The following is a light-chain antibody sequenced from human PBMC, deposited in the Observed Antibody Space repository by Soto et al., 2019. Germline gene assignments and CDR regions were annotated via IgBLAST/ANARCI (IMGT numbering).Light chain of an antibody. CDR3: QQYGNSPRT. V-gene: IGKV3-20*01. CDR2: GAS. J-gene: IGKJ5*01. Sequence: EIVLTQSPGNLSLSPGERATLSCRASQSVSSSYLAWYQQKPGQAPRLLIYGASSRATGIPDRFSGSGSGTDFTLTISRLEPEDFAVYFCQQYGNSPRTFGQGTRLEIK. CDR1: QSVSSSY.